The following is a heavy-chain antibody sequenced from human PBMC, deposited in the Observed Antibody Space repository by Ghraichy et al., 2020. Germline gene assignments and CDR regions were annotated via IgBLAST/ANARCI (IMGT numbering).Heavy chain of an antibody. J-gene: IGHJ6*03. D-gene: IGHD1-14*01. CDR3: ARGTRNQDYSMDV. Sequence: SETLSLTCDVYGGSFSGYFWSWIRQSPGKGLEWIGEINHSGSTNYNPSLKSRVTISVDTSKQQFSLRLSSVTASDTAVYYCARGTRNQDYSMDVWGKGTTVTVSS. CDR1: GGSFSGYF. CDR2: INHSGST. V-gene: IGHV4-34*01.